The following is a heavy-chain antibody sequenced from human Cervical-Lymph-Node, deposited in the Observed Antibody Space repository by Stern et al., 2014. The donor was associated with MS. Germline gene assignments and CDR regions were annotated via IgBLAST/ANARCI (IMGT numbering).Heavy chain of an antibody. D-gene: IGHD1-26*01. CDR1: GGSISSSSSY. Sequence: QVQLQESGPGLVKPSETLSLTCTVSGGSISSSSSYWGWVRQPPGKGLEWIGSIHSSGSTYYNPSLKSRITTSVDTSKNQFSLKLSSVTAADTAMYYCARQMVGATTDYWGQGTLVTVSS. CDR2: IHSSGST. V-gene: IGHV4-39*01. J-gene: IGHJ4*02. CDR3: ARQMVGATTDY.